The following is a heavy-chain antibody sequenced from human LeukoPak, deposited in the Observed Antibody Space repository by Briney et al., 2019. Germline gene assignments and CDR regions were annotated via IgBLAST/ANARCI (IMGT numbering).Heavy chain of an antibody. CDR3: ARGGYYGSGNDFRFDP. CDR2: IHYTGST. CDR1: GGSISSYY. Sequence: PSEALSLTCTVSGGSISSYYWSWIRQSPGKGLECIGYIHYTGSTNYNPSLKSRVTISVETSKNQFSLKLKSVTAADTAVYYCARGGYYGSGNDFRFDPWGQGTLVTVSS. J-gene: IGHJ5*02. V-gene: IGHV4-59*01. D-gene: IGHD3-10*01.